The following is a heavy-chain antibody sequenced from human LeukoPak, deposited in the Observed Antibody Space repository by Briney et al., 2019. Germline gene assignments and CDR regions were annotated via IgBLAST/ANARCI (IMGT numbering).Heavy chain of an antibody. J-gene: IGHJ4*02. CDR3: ARDSSQLRYFDWLLSPGNY. Sequence: WASVKVSCKASGYTFTSYGTSWVRQAPGQGLEWMGWISAYNGNTNYAQKLQGRVTMTTDTSTSTAYMELRSLRSDDTAVYYCARDSSQLRYFDWLLSPGNYWGQGTLVTVSS. CDR1: GYTFTSYG. CDR2: ISAYNGNT. D-gene: IGHD3-9*01. V-gene: IGHV1-18*01.